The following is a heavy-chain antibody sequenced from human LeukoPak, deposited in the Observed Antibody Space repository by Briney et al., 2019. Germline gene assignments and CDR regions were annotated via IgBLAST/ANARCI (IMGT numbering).Heavy chain of an antibody. CDR3: ARDTSSSWYFGFDY. D-gene: IGHD6-13*01. J-gene: IGHJ4*02. CDR1: GGTFSSYA. V-gene: IGHV1-69*04. CDR2: IIPILGIA. Sequence: SVKVSCKASGGTFSSYAISWVRQAPGQGLEWMGRIIPILGIANYAQKFQGRVTITADKSTSTAYMELSSLRSEDTAVYYCARDTSSSWYFGFDYWGQGTLVTVSS.